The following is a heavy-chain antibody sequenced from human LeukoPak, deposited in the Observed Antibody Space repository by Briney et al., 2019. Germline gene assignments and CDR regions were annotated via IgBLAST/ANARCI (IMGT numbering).Heavy chain of an antibody. D-gene: IGHD2-21*02. CDR1: GGSMSSGCYY. J-gene: IGHJ3*02. CDR3: ARFDLVVTADDAFDI. Sequence: SQTLSLTCTVSGGSMSSGCYYWHWIRQHPGKGLEWIGYIYYSGSTYYNPSLKSRVTISVDTSKNQFSLKLSSVTAADTAVYYCARFDLVVTADDAFDIWAQGTMVTVSS. V-gene: IGHV4-31*03. CDR2: IYYSGST.